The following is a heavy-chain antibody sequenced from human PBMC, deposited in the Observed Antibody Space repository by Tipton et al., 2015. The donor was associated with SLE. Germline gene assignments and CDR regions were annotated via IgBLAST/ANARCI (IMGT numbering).Heavy chain of an antibody. CDR1: GDSISSSSYY. J-gene: IGHJ6*02. Sequence: TLSLTCSVSGDSISSSSYYWGWIRWPPGKGLEWIGIMYYSGSTYYNPSLRSRVTILVDTSKNQFSLKLNSVTAADTAVYYCARDRRRSEPCYFGLDVWGRVSTFSVSS. CDR2: MYYSGST. V-gene: IGHV4-39*07. D-gene: IGHD1-26*01. CDR3: ARDRRRSEPCYFGLDV.